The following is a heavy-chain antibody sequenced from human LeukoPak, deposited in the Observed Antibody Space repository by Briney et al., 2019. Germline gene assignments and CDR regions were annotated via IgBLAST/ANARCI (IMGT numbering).Heavy chain of an antibody. J-gene: IGHJ4*02. CDR1: GGSISSSSYY. Sequence: PSETLSLTCTVSGGSISSSSYYWGWIRQPPGKGLEWIGYIYYSGSTNYNPSLKSRVTISVDTSKNQFSLKLSSVTAADTAVYYCARERAVTTYYYFDYWGQGTLVTVSS. D-gene: IGHD4-17*01. CDR3: ARERAVTTYYYFDY. CDR2: IYYSGST. V-gene: IGHV4-61*01.